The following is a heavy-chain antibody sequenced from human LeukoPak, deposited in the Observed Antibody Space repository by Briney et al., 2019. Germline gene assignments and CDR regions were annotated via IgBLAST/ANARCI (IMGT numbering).Heavy chain of an antibody. Sequence: SETLSLTCTVSGGSISSSSYYWGWIRQPPGKGLEWIGSIYYSGSTYYNPSLKSRVTISVDTSKNQFSLKLSSVTAADTAVYYCARNSGSYYGPSFFDYWGQGTLVTVSS. CDR3: ARNSGSYYGPSFFDY. CDR2: IYYSGST. D-gene: IGHD1-26*01. J-gene: IGHJ4*02. CDR1: GGSISSSSYY. V-gene: IGHV4-39*01.